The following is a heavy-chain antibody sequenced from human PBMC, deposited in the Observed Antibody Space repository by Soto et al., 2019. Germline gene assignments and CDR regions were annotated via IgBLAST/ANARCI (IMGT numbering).Heavy chain of an antibody. CDR2: IYYSGST. J-gene: IGHJ4*02. CDR3: ARQIRGGSSGWIDY. CDR1: GGSISSSSYY. V-gene: IGHV4-39*01. D-gene: IGHD6-19*01. Sequence: SETLSLTCTVSGGSISSSSYYWGWIRQPPGKGLEWIGSIYYSGSTYYNPSLKSRVTISVDTSKNQFSLKLSSVTAADTAVYYCARQIRGGSSGWIDYWGQGTLVTVSS.